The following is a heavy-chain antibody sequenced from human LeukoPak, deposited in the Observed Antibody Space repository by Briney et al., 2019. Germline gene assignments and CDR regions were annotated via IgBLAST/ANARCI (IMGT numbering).Heavy chain of an antibody. J-gene: IGHJ4*02. Sequence: SETLSLTCAVYGGSLSGYYWVWISQPPEKGLDWIGEINHSGSATYNPSLKSRFTISVDTSKNQLSLNLKSVTAADTAVYYCARERRVGYYFDSWGQGTLVTVSS. V-gene: IGHV4-34*01. CDR3: ARERRVGYYFDS. CDR1: GGSLSGYY. D-gene: IGHD2-8*01. CDR2: INHSGSA.